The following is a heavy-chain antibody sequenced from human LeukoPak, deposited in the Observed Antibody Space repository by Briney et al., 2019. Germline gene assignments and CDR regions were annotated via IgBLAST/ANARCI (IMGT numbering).Heavy chain of an antibody. CDR1: GVTFSGFA. CDR2: ISGSGDNT. V-gene: IGHV3-23*01. D-gene: IGHD2/OR15-2a*01. CDR3: AKMKGHPLQKYYVDV. Sequence: PGGSLRLSCAASGVTFSGFAMSWVRRTPGKGLEWVSGISGSGDNTLYAASVKGRLTISRDNSKNTLYLEMNSLRAEDTAIYYCAKMKGHPLQKYYVDVWGQGATVTVSS. J-gene: IGHJ6*01.